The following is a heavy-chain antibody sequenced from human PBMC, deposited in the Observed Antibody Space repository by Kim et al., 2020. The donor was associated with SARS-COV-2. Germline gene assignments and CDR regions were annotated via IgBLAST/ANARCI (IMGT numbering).Heavy chain of an antibody. D-gene: IGHD3-22*01. V-gene: IGHV4-38-2*02. Sequence: SETLSLTCTVSDYFISSGYYWGWVRQPPGKGPEWIGSIHESGSTYYTPSLKSRVTISVDTSKNQFSLKLTSVTAADTAMYYCARGDSSGHYFFDYWGQGILVTVSS. J-gene: IGHJ4*02. CDR1: DYFISSGYY. CDR2: IHESGST. CDR3: ARGDSSGHYFFDY.